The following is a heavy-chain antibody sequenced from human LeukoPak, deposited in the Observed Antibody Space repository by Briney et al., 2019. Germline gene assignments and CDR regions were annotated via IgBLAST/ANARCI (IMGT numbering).Heavy chain of an antibody. CDR2: IYYSGST. V-gene: IGHV4-59*08. CDR3: ARAVGYSYGQSD. J-gene: IGHJ4*02. D-gene: IGHD5-18*01. Sequence: SETLSLTCTVSGGSISSYYWSWIRQPPGKGLEWTGYIYYSGSTNYNPSLKSRVTISVDTSKNQFSLKLSSVTAADTAVYYCARAVGYSYGQSDWGQGTLVTVSS. CDR1: GGSISSYY.